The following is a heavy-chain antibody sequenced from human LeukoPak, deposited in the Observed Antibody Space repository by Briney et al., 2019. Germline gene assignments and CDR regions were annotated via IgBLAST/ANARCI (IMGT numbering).Heavy chain of an antibody. CDR1: GGSTSTSLYY. V-gene: IGHV4-39*01. CDR3: ARHEERDYYAMDV. CDR2: IYYSGSA. J-gene: IGHJ6*02. D-gene: IGHD5-24*01. Sequence: SETLSLTCTVSGGSTSTSLYYWGWIRQPPGKGLEWIGYIYYSGSAYYNPSLKSRVTISVETSKNQFSLKLSSVTAADTAVYYCARHEERDYYAMDVWGQGTTVTVSS.